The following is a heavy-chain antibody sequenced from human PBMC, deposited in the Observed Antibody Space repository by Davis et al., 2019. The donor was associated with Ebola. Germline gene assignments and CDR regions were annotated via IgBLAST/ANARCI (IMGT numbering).Heavy chain of an antibody. CDR3: ARDCVDIAAAAYYFDY. D-gene: IGHD6-13*01. CDR1: GFTFSSYW. V-gene: IGHV3-7*01. J-gene: IGHJ4*02. CDR2: IKQDGSEK. Sequence: GESLKISCAASGFTFSSYWMSWVRQAPGKGLEWVANIKQDGSEKYYVDSVKGRFTISRDNAKNSLYLQMNSLRAEDTAVYYCARDCVDIAAAAYYFDYWGQGTLVTVSS.